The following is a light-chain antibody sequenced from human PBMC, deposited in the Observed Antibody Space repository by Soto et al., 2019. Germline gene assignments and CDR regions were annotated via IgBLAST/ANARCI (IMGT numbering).Light chain of an antibody. CDR3: DSYAGSYMSI. CDR2: EVN. CDR1: SSDVGGYKF. V-gene: IGLV2-14*01. J-gene: IGLJ2*01. Sequence: QSVLTQPASVSGSLGRSITISCTGTSSDVGGYKFVSWYQQHPGRAPRLIIYEVNNRPSGISDRFSGSKSGNTASLTISGLQAEDEAHYYCDSYAGSYMSIFGGGTKLTVL.